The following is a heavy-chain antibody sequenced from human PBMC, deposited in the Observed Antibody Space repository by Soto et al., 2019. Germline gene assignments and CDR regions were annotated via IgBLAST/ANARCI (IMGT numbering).Heavy chain of an antibody. V-gene: IGHV4-59*08. Sequence: QVQLQESGQGLVKPSDTLSLTCTVSGGSISSYYWSWIRQPPGKGLEWIGYIYYSGSTNYNPSLKSRVTISVDTSKNQFSLKLSSVTAADTAVYYCARHEKDTAMAFDYWGQGTLVTVSS. CDR3: ARHEKDTAMAFDY. CDR1: GGSISSYY. D-gene: IGHD5-18*01. J-gene: IGHJ4*02. CDR2: IYYSGST.